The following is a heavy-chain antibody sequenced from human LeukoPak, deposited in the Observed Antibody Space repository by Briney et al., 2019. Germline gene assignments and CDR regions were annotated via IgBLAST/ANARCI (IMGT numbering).Heavy chain of an antibody. Sequence: GGSLRLSCAASGFTFSSYAMHWVRQAPGKGLEWVSIISYDGGNKYYADSVKGRFTISRDNSKNTLYLQMNSLRAEDTAVYYCARSTYYYDSSGYYYVYYFDYWGQGTLVTVSS. CDR1: GFTFSSYA. J-gene: IGHJ4*02. V-gene: IGHV3-30*14. CDR3: ARSTYYYDSSGYYYVYYFDY. D-gene: IGHD3-22*01. CDR2: ISYDGGNK.